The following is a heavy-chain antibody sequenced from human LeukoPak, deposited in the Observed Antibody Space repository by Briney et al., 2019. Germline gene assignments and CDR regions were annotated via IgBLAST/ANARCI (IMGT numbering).Heavy chain of an antibody. J-gene: IGHJ4*02. Sequence: PGGSLRLSCAASGFTFSNAWMSWVRQAPGKGREWVGRIKSKTDGGTTDYAAPVKGRFTISRDDSKNTLYLQMNSLKTEDTAVYYCTTAHGPLKIDYWGQGTLVTVSS. V-gene: IGHV3-15*01. CDR1: GFTFSNAW. CDR2: IKSKTDGGTT. CDR3: TTAHGPLKIDY.